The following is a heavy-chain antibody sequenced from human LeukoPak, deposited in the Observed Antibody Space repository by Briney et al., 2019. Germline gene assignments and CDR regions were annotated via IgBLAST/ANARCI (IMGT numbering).Heavy chain of an antibody. Sequence: ASVKVSCKASGYTFTSYGISWVRQAPGQGLEWMGWISAYNGNTNYAQKLQGRVTMTTDTSTSTAYMELRSLRSDDTAVYYCARDYYDSSGYYYEEGAFDIWGQGTMVTVSS. V-gene: IGHV1-18*01. CDR3: ARDYYDSSGYYYEEGAFDI. D-gene: IGHD3-22*01. CDR1: GYTFTSYG. CDR2: ISAYNGNT. J-gene: IGHJ3*02.